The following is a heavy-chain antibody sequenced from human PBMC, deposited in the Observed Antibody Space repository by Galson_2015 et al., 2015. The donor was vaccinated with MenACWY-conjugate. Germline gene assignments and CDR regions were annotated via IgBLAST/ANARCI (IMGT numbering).Heavy chain of an antibody. D-gene: IGHD4-17*01. V-gene: IGHV4-34*01. CDR1: GGSFSGYY. Sequence: SETLSLTCAVYGGSFSGYYWSWIRQPPGKGLEWIGEINHSGSTNYNPSLKSRVTISVDTSKNQFSLKLSSVTAADTAVYYCARTAYGDRTGGRFDYWGQGTLVTVSS. CDR2: INHSGST. CDR3: ARTAYGDRTGGRFDY. J-gene: IGHJ4*02.